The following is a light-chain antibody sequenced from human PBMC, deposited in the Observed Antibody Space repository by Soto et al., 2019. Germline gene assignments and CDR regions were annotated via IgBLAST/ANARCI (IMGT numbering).Light chain of an antibody. CDR1: QSISDS. Sequence: DIQITQSPSTLPASVGDGVTITCRASQSISDSLAWYQQKPGKAPYLLISDASNLERGVPSRFSGSGSGTEFTLTISSMQPDDFATYYCQQYNGYSRTFGQGTKVDIK. CDR3: QQYNGYSRT. J-gene: IGKJ1*01. CDR2: DAS. V-gene: IGKV1-5*01.